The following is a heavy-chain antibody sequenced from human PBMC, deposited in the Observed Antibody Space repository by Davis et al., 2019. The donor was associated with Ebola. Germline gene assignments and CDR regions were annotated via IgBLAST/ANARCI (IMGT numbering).Heavy chain of an antibody. Sequence: GESLKISCAASGFTFSSYAISWVRQAPGKGLEWVSAISGSGGSTYYADSVKGRFTISRDNSKNTLYLQMNSLRAEDTAVYYCAKDRGYSGYGWFDPWGQGTLVTVSS. CDR3: AKDRGYSGYGWFDP. D-gene: IGHD5-12*01. CDR1: GFTFSSYA. V-gene: IGHV3-23*01. CDR2: ISGSGGST. J-gene: IGHJ5*02.